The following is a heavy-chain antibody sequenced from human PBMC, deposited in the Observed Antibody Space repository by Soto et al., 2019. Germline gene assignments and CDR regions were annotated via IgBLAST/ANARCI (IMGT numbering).Heavy chain of an antibody. D-gene: IGHD2-15*01. CDR3: VRGYCTTSPCSGDFQF. CDR2: IHPSGDT. J-gene: IGHJ1*01. V-gene: IGHV1-46*01. CDR1: GYKFTTYF. Sequence: QVQLVQSGAELKKPGASVKVACKASGYKFTTYFIHCVRQAPGQGLEWMGMIHPSGDTGYAQKFRGRVTMTIDTSTTTAYMELRNLTSEDTAVYFSVRGYCTTSPCSGDFQFWGQGTLVTVSS.